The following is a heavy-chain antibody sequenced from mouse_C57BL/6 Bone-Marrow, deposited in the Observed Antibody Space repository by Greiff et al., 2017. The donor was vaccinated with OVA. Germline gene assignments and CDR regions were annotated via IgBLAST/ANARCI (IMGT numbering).Heavy chain of an antibody. D-gene: IGHD2-4*01. J-gene: IGHJ2*01. CDR2: INPYNGGT. CDR3: ATDDYDGDY. CDR1: GYTFTDYY. V-gene: IGHV1-19*01. Sequence: EVQLQQSGPVLVKPGASVKMSCKASGYTFTDYYMNWVKQSHGKSLEWIGVINPYNGGTSYNQKFKGKATLTVDKSSSTAYMELNSLTSEDAAVYYCATDDYDGDYWGQGTTLTVSS.